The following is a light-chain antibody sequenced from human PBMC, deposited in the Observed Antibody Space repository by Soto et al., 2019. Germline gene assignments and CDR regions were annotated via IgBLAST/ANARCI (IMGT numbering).Light chain of an antibody. V-gene: IGKV3-15*01. Sequence: EIVMTQSPATLSVSPGERATLSCRASQSVSSNLAWYQQKPGQAPRLLIYGASTRATGIPARFSGSGSGTEFTLTISSLQYGDFAVYYCQQYNNWPPQYTFGQGTKLEIK. CDR2: GAS. CDR3: QQYNNWPPQYT. J-gene: IGKJ2*01. CDR1: QSVSSN.